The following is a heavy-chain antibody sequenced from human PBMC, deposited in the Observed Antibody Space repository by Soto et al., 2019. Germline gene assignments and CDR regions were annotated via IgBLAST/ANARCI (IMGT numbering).Heavy chain of an antibody. CDR1: GFTFSNSA. J-gene: IGHJ4*02. V-gene: IGHV3-23*01. D-gene: IGHD2-21*01. CDR2: IRDSDSGGST. Sequence: EVQLLESGGGLVQPGGSLRLSCAASGFTFSNSAMTWVRQAPAKGLEWVSTIRDSDSGGSTFYADSVKGRFTISRDDSKNTLDLQRSSLRAEDTAMYYCAKVRVGIDVDFDYWGQGALVTVSS. CDR3: AKVRVGIDVDFDY.